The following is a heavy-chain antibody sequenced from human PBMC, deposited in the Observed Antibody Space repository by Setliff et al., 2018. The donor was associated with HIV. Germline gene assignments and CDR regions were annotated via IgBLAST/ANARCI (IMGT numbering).Heavy chain of an antibody. CDR1: GYSISSGYY. Sequence: SETLSLTCAVSGYSISSGYYWGWIRQPPGKGLEWIGSIYHSGSTYYNPSLKSRVTISVDTSKNQFSLKLSSVTAADTAVYYCAAGGLRYFDWLLEWGQGTLVTVSS. D-gene: IGHD3-9*01. J-gene: IGHJ4*02. CDR3: AAGGLRYFDWLLE. V-gene: IGHV4-38-2*01. CDR2: IYHSGST.